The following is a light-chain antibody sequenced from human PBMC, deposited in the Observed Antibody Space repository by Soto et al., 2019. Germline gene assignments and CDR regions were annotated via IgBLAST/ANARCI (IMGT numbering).Light chain of an antibody. V-gene: IGKV3-11*01. J-gene: IGKJ1*01. CDR2: DAS. CDR3: QQYNSYWT. CDR1: QSVSSY. Sequence: PGATATLSCGASQSVSSYLAWYQQKPGQAPRLLIYDASNRATGIPARFSGSGSGTDFTLTISSLEPEDFATYYCQQYNSYWTFGQGTMVDIK.